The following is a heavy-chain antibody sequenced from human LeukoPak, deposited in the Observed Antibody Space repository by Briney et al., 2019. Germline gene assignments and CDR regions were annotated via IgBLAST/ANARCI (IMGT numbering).Heavy chain of an antibody. D-gene: IGHD6-13*01. CDR2: ISYDGSNK. Sequence: GGSLRLSCAASGFTFSSYAMHWVRQAPGKGLEWVAVISYDGSNKYYADSVRGRFTISRDNSKNTLYLQMNSLRAEDTAVYYCARTPGYSSSITHAFDIWGQGTMVTVSS. J-gene: IGHJ3*02. CDR3: ARTPGYSSSITHAFDI. CDR1: GFTFSSYA. V-gene: IGHV3-30-3*01.